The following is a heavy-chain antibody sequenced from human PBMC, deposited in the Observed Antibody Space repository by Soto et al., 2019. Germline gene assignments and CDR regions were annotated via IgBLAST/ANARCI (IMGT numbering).Heavy chain of an antibody. D-gene: IGHD3-22*01. J-gene: IGHJ3*02. CDR2: IYYSGST. CDR3: ASSLQNYYDSSGYLEAFDI. Sequence: SETLSLTCTVSGGSVSSYYWSWIRQPPGKGLEWIGYIYYSGSTNYNPSLKSRVTISVDTSKNQFSLKLSSVTAADTAVYYCASSLQNYYDSSGYLEAFDIWGQGTMVTVSS. V-gene: IGHV4-59*02. CDR1: GGSVSSYY.